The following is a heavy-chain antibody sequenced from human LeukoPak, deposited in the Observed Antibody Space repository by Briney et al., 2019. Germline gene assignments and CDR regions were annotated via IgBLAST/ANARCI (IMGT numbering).Heavy chain of an antibody. Sequence: GGSLTLSCLPSGFTLSGYWMHWVRQAPGKGLGWVARINNDRSYTSYADSVKGRFTISRDNAKNTLYVQMNSLRAEDTAVYYCARMGHDILVPSGMDVWGQGTTVTVSS. D-gene: IGHD1-1*01. J-gene: IGHJ6*02. CDR3: ARMGHDILVPSGMDV. CDR1: GFTLSGYW. CDR2: INNDRSYT. V-gene: IGHV3-74*01.